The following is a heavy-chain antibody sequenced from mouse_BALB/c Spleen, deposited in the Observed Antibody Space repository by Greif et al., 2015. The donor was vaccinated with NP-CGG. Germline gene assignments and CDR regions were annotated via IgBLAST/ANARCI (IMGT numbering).Heavy chain of an antibody. J-gene: IGHJ1*01. V-gene: IGHV14-3*02. CDR3: ASYDYWYFDV. CDR1: GFNIKDTY. CDR2: IDPANGNT. Sequence: EVKLQESGAGLVKPGASVKLSCTASGFNIKDTYMHWVKQRPEQGLEWIGRIDPANGNTKYDPKFQDKATITADTSSNTAYLQLSSLTSEDTAVYYCASYDYWYFDVWGAGTTVTVSS. D-gene: IGHD2-3*01.